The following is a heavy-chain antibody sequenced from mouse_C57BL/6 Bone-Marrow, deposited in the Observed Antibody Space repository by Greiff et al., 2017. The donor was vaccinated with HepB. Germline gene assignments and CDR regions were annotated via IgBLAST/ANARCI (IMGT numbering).Heavy chain of an antibody. CDR1: GFTFSSYA. J-gene: IGHJ3*01. V-gene: IGHV5-4*01. D-gene: IGHD4-1*01. CDR2: ISDGGSYT. Sequence: VQLKESGGGLVKPGGSLKLSCAASGFTFSSYAMSWVRQTPEKRLEWVATISDGGSYTYYPDNVKGRFTISRDNAKNNLYLQMSHLKSEDTAMYYCAREEDWDGFAYWGQGTLVTVSA. CDR3: AREEDWDGFAY.